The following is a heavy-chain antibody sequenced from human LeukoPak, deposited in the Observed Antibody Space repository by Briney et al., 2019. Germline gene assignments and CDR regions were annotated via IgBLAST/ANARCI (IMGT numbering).Heavy chain of an antibody. CDR2: IIPIFGTA. J-gene: IGHJ4*02. Sequence: ASVKVSCKASGGTFSSYAISWVRQAPGQGLEWMGGIIPIFGTANYAQKFQGRVTITADESTSTAYMELSSLRSEDTAVYYCARSIAVGGLDFDYWGQGTLVTVSS. CDR1: GGTFSSYA. CDR3: ARSIAVGGLDFDY. V-gene: IGHV1-69*13. D-gene: IGHD6-19*01.